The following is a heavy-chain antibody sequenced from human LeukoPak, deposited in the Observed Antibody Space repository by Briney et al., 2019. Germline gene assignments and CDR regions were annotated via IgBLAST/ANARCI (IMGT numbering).Heavy chain of an antibody. CDR3: ARGPTDVATILATGWFDH. Sequence: GGSLRLSCAASGFTFSDYYMSWIRQAPGKGLEWVSYISSSGSTIYYADSVKGRFTISRDNAKNSLYLQMNSLRAEDTAVYYCARGPTDVATILATGWFDHWGQGTLVTVSS. CDR2: ISSSGSTI. D-gene: IGHD5-12*01. CDR1: GFTFSDYY. J-gene: IGHJ5*02. V-gene: IGHV3-11*01.